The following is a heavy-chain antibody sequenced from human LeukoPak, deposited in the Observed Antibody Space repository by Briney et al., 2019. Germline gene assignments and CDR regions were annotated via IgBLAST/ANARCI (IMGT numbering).Heavy chain of an antibody. CDR2: ISSSGSTI. Sequence: GGSLRLSCAASGFTFSSYEMNWVRQAPGKGLEWVSYISSSGSTIYYADSVKGRFTISRDNAKNSLYLQMNSLRAEDTAVYYCARDGGCSGGSCYDYWGQGTLVTVSS. CDR3: ARDGGCSGGSCYDY. V-gene: IGHV3-48*03. CDR1: GFTFSSYE. J-gene: IGHJ4*02. D-gene: IGHD2-15*01.